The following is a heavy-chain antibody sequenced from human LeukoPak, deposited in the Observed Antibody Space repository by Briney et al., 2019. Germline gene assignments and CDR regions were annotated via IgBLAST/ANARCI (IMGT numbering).Heavy chain of an antibody. CDR3: AKNLYSSSHYGMDV. D-gene: IGHD6-13*01. V-gene: IGHV3-74*01. Sequence: GGSLRLSCAASGFTFSSYWMHWVRQAPGKGLVWVSRINSDGSSTSYADSVKGRFTISRDNSKNTLYLQMNSLRAEDTAVYYCAKNLYSSSHYGMDVWGQGTTVTVSS. CDR1: GFTFSSYW. J-gene: IGHJ6*02. CDR2: INSDGSST.